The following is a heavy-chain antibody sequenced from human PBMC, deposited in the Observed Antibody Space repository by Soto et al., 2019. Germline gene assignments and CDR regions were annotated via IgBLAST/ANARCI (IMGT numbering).Heavy chain of an antibody. CDR1: GFTFSSDW. Sequence: PGGSLRLSCAASGFTFSSDWMHWVRQAPGKGLVWVSRINTDGSEKIYVNSVKGRFTISRDNAKESLSLQMNSLGAEDTAVYYCANIGRSDRAFDIWGQGTMVTVSS. D-gene: IGHD5-12*01. CDR2: INTDGSEK. J-gene: IGHJ3*02. CDR3: ANIGRSDRAFDI. V-gene: IGHV3-74*01.